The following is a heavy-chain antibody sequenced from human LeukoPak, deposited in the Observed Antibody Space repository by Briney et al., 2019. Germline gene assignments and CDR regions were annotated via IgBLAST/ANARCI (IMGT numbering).Heavy chain of an antibody. CDR3: ARSYGSFSNWFDP. V-gene: IGHV1-2*02. D-gene: IGHD6-6*01. CDR2: INPNSGGT. Sequence: ASVKVSCKASGYTFTGYYMHWVRQAPGQGLEWMGWINPNSGGTNYAQTFQGRVTMTRDTSICTVYMELSRLGSDDTAVYYCARSYGSFSNWFDPWGQGTLVTVSS. J-gene: IGHJ5*02. CDR1: GYTFTGYY.